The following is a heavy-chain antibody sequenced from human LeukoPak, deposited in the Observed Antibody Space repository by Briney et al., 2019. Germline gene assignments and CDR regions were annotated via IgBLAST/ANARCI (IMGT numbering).Heavy chain of an antibody. CDR2: INPNSGGT. CDR1: GYTFTGYY. V-gene: IGHV1-2*06. Sequence: ASVKVSCKASGYTFTGYYMHWVRQAPGQGLEWMGRINPNSGGTNYAQKFQGRVTMTTDTSTSTAYMELRSLGSDDTAVYYCARDRCSSTSCYDDYWGQGTLVTVSS. J-gene: IGHJ4*02. D-gene: IGHD2-2*01. CDR3: ARDRCSSTSCYDDY.